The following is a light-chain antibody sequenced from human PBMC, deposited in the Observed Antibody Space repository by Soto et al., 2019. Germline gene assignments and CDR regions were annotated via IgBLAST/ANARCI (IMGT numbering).Light chain of an antibody. CDR1: QSVSSY. CDR2: VAS. Sequence: EIVLSQSPATLSLSPGERATLSCRASQSVSSYLAWYQHKPGQTPKLLIYVASTRATGIPARFSGSGSGTEFTLTISSLQSEDFAVYYCQQYNVWPLTFGGGTKVEFK. CDR3: QQYNVWPLT. J-gene: IGKJ4*01. V-gene: IGKV3-15*01.